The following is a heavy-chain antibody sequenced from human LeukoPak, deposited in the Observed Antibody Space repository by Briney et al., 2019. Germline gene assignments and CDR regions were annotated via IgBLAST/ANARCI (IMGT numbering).Heavy chain of an antibody. CDR2: IKPDGTDK. CDR1: GFTFSSYW. D-gene: IGHD2-15*01. Sequence: PGGSLRLSCIASGFTFSSYWMAWVRQVPGKGLEWLANIKPDGTDKYYVESVKGRFTISRGNAKSSLYLQMSSLGVEDTAVYYCARRDTPSKWYYYIDVWGKGTTVRVSS. V-gene: IGHV3-7*01. CDR3: ARRDTPSKWYYYIDV. J-gene: IGHJ6*03.